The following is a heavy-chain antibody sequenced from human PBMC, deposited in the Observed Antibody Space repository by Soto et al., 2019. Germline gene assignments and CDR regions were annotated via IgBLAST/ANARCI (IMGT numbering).Heavy chain of an antibody. CDR2: ISAYNGNT. CDR3: ARVAGGDGYNWGNYYYYGMDV. V-gene: IGHV1-18*01. Sequence: QVQLVQSGAEVKKPGASVKVSCKASGYTFTSYGISWVRQAPGQGLEWMGRISAYNGNTNYAQKLQGRVTMTTDTSTSTAYMELRSLRSDDTAVYYCARVAGGDGYNWGNYYYYGMDVWGQGTTVTVSS. CDR1: GYTFTSYG. J-gene: IGHJ6*02. D-gene: IGHD5-12*01.